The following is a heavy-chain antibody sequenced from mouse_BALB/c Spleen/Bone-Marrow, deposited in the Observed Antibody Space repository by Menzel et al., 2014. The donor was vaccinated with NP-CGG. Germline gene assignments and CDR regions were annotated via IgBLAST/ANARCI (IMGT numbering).Heavy chain of an antibody. CDR3: AGDYYGSSDY. CDR1: GFTFSSYG. J-gene: IGHJ2*01. D-gene: IGHD1-1*01. Sequence: EVQLQQSGGGLVQPGGSLKLSCAASGFTFSSYGMSWVRQTPDKRLELVATINSNGGSTYYPDSVKGRFTISRDNAKNTLYLQMSSLKSEDTAMYYCAGDYYGSSDYWGQGTTLTVSS. V-gene: IGHV5-6-3*01. CDR2: INSNGGST.